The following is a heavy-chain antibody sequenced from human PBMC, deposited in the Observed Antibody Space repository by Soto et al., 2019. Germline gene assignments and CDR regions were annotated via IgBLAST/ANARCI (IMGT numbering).Heavy chain of an antibody. V-gene: IGHV4-4*07. D-gene: IGHD6-13*01. CDR3: AGASDSSSWYLIDY. J-gene: IGHJ4*02. CDR1: GGSISSYY. Sequence: QVQLQESGPGLVKPSETLSLTCTVSGGSISSYYWSWIRQPAGKGLEWIGRIYTSGSTNYNPSLKSRVTMSVDTSKNQFSLKLSSVTAADTAVYYCAGASDSSSWYLIDYWGQGTLVTFSS. CDR2: IYTSGST.